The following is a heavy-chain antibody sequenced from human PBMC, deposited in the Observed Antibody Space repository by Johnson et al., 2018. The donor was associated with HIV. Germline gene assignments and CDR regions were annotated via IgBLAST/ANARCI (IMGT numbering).Heavy chain of an antibody. CDR2: ISYDGSNK. CDR1: GFTFSSYA. D-gene: IGHD1-26*01. Sequence: QVKLVESGGGVVQPGRSLRLSCAASGFTFSSYAMHWVRQAPGKGLEWVAVISYDGSNKYYADSVKGRFTISRDNSKNTLYLQMNSLRAEDTAVYYCARGGVGIGGAMGAFDIWGQGTMVTVSS. V-gene: IGHV3-30*04. CDR3: ARGGVGIGGAMGAFDI. J-gene: IGHJ3*02.